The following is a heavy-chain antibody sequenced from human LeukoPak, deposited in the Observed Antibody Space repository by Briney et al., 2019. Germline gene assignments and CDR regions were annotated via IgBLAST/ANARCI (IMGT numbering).Heavy chain of an antibody. CDR3: ARALDGSFDY. CDR2: ISSSSSYI. V-gene: IGHV3-21*04. D-gene: IGHD3-10*01. Sequence: GGSLRLSCAASGFTFSSYSMNWVRQAPGKGLEWVSSISSSSSYIYYADSVKGRFTISRDNSQNTLYLQMNSLRADDTAMYYCARALDGSFDYWGQGTLVTVSS. CDR1: GFTFSSYS. J-gene: IGHJ4*02.